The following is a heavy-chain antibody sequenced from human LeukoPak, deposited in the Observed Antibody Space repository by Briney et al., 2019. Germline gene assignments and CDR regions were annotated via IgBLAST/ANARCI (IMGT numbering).Heavy chain of an antibody. V-gene: IGHV4-61*01. CDR2: IYNSGST. D-gene: IGHD2-2*01. Sequence: PSETLSLTCTVSGGSVSSDIYYWSWIRQPPGKGLEWIGYIYNSGSTNYNPSLKSRVTISVDTSKDQFSLRLSSVTAADTAVYYCARGYCGSTSCYGVFDYWGQGTLVTVSS. CDR3: ARGYCGSTSCYGVFDY. J-gene: IGHJ4*02. CDR1: GGSVSSDIYY.